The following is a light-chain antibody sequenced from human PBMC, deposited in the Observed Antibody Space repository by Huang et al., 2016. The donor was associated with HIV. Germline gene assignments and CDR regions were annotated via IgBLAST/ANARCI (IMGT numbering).Light chain of an antibody. Sequence: DIQMTQSPSSLSASVGDRVTIACRASQSISSYLNWYQQRPGKAPTVLIYAASSLQSGVPSRFSGSGAGTDYTLTISSLQPEDFATYYCQQSYTTPYTFGRGTKLEIK. V-gene: IGKV1-39*01. CDR1: QSISSY. CDR3: QQSYTTPYT. J-gene: IGKJ2*01. CDR2: AAS.